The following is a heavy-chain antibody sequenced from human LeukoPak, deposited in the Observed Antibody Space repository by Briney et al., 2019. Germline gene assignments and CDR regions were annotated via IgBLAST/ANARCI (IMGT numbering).Heavy chain of an antibody. D-gene: IGHD3-22*01. CDR3: ARASNYYDSSGYFTNVRYFDY. CDR2: IYYSGST. V-gene: IGHV4-31*03. Sequence: SETLSLTCTVSGGSISGGGYYWSWIRQHPGKGLEWIGYIYYSGSTYYNPSLKSRVTISVDTSKNQLSLKLSSVTAADTAVYYCARASNYYDSSGYFTNVRYFDYWGQGTLVTVFS. CDR1: GGSISGGGYY. J-gene: IGHJ4*02.